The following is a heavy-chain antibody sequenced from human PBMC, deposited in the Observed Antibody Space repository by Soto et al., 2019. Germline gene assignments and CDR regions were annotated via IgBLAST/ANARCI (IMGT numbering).Heavy chain of an antibody. D-gene: IGHD3-22*01. CDR3: ASFRSSSGYLVY. J-gene: IGHJ4*02. CDR2: INPSGGST. CDR1: GYTFTSYY. V-gene: IGHV1-46*01. Sequence: QVQLVQSGAEVKKPGASVKVSCKASGYTFTSYYMHWVRQAPGQGLEWMGIINPSGGSTSYAQKFQGRVTMTRNTSTSTVYMELSSLRSEDTAVYYCASFRSSSGYLVYWGQGTLVTVSS.